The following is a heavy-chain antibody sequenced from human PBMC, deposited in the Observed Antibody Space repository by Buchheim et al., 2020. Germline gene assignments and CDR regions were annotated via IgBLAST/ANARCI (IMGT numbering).Heavy chain of an antibody. D-gene: IGHD2-2*01. CDR3: AKGTLGYCSSTSCPSAYYYYGMDV. V-gene: IGHV3-30*02. CDR2: IRYGGSNK. CDR1: GFTFSSYG. J-gene: IGHJ6*02. Sequence: QVPLVESGGGVVQPGRSLRLSCAASGFTFSSYGMHWVRQAPGKGLEWVAFIRYGGSNKYYADSVKGRFTISRDNSKNTLYLQMNSLRAEDTAVYYCAKGTLGYCSSTSCPSAYYYYGMDVWGQGTT.